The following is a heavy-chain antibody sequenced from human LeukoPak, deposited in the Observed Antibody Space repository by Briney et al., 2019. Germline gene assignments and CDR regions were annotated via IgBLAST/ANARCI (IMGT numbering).Heavy chain of an antibody. J-gene: IGHJ3*02. D-gene: IGHD3-10*01. CDR3: ARLNYYANKGPDAFDI. CDR2: IWYDGSNK. V-gene: IGHV3-33*01. Sequence: PGRSLRLSCTASGFTFRNYGMNWVRQAPGKGLEWVAGIWYDGSNKDYVDSVKGRFTISRDNAKNSLYLQMNSLRTEDTAVYSCARLNYYANKGPDAFDIWGQGTLVTVSS. CDR1: GFTFRNYG.